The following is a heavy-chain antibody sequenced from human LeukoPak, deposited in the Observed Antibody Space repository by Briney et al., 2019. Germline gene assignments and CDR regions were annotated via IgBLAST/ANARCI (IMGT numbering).Heavy chain of an antibody. D-gene: IGHD2-2*01. Sequence: PSETLSLTCAVSGYSISSGYYWGWIRQPPGKGLEWIGSIYHSGSTYYNPSLKSRVTISIDTSKNQFSLKLSSVTAADTAVFYCARSYCTSTSCYFFGYWGQGTLVTVSS. V-gene: IGHV4-38-2*01. CDR3: ARSYCTSTSCYFFGY. CDR2: IYHSGST. J-gene: IGHJ4*02. CDR1: GYSISSGYY.